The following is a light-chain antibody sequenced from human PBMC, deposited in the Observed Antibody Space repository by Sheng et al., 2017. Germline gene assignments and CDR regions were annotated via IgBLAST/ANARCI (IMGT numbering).Light chain of an antibody. CDR1: QSVRNN. V-gene: IGKV3-15*01. CDR3: QQRSNWT. J-gene: IGKJ4*01. Sequence: EKVMTQSPATLSVSPGERATLSCRASQSVRNNLAWYQQKPGQAPRLLIYGASTRATGIPARFSGSGSGTEFTLTISSLQSEDFAVYFCQQRSNWTFGGGTKVEIK. CDR2: GAS.